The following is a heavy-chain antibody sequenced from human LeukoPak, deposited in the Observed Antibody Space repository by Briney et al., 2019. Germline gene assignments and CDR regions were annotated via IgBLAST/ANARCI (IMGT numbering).Heavy chain of an antibody. CDR2: INSSSSDI. V-gene: IGHV3-21*01. CDR1: GFTFSSYN. Sequence: PAGSLTLSCAASGFTFSSYNMNWVRQAPGKGLEWVSSINSSSSDIYYTISVQGRFTISRDNSKNSRYLQMNSLTAGDTAVYYCAREARHIDSSGYPDYWGQGTLVTVSS. CDR3: AREARHIDSSGYPDY. J-gene: IGHJ4*02. D-gene: IGHD3-22*01.